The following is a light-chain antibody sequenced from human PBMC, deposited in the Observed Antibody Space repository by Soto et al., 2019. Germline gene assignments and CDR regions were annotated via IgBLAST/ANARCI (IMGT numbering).Light chain of an antibody. Sequence: QPVLTQSPSASASLGASVKLTCTLSSGHSSYAIAWHQQQPEKGPRYLVKLNSDGSHSKGDGIPDRFSGSSSGAERYLTISSLQSEDEADYYCQTWGTGIAVFGGGTQLTVL. CDR1: SGHSSYA. CDR3: QTWGTGIAV. J-gene: IGLJ7*01. V-gene: IGLV4-69*01. CDR2: LNSDGSH.